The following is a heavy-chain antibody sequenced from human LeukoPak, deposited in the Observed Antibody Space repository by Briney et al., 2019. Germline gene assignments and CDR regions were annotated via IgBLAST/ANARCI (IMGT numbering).Heavy chain of an antibody. J-gene: IGHJ3*02. D-gene: IGHD3-22*01. V-gene: IGHV3-23*01. Sequence: PGGSLRLSCAASGFTFSRYAMSWFRQAPGKGLEWVSTISGSGGSTYYADSVKGRFTISRDNSKNTLFLQLNSLRADDTAVYYCAKVLVSYYYDSSGSAFDIWGQGTMVTVSS. CDR2: ISGSGGST. CDR1: GFTFSRYA. CDR3: AKVLVSYYYDSSGSAFDI.